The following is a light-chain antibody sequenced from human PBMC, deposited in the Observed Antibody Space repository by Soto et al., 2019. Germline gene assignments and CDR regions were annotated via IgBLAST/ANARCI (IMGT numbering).Light chain of an antibody. J-gene: IGKJ2*01. CDR1: QNIHIN. CDR3: QQYEGWPRT. Sequence: EIVMTQPPDTLSVSPGDTATLSCRSSQNIHINLAWYQQKPGQAPTLLIYGVTARAPGVPARFSGSGYGTDFTLTIRSVQSGDFGVFYCQQYEGWPRTFGLGTKVEIQ. V-gene: IGKV3-15*01. CDR2: GVT.